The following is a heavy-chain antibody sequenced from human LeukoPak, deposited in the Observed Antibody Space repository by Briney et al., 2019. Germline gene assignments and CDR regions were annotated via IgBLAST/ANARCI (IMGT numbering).Heavy chain of an antibody. V-gene: IGHV4-59*08. CDR2: INYSGSS. D-gene: IGHD2-15*01. CDR3: ARLDCAADTCYNY. Sequence: SETLSLTCIVSGDSISSDYWRWIRQPPGKGLEWIGNINYSGSSNYNPSLKSRVILSIDTSKNEVSLNLRSVTAADTAVYYCARLDCAADTCYNYWGQGTLVTVSS. CDR1: GDSISSDY. J-gene: IGHJ4*02.